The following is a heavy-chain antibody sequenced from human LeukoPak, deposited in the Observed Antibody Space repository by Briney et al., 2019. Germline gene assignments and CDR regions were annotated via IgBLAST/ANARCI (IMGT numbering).Heavy chain of an antibody. Sequence: GESLRLSCADSGFTFSTFAVSWVRQAPGKWLEWVSIISDNGDSTYYADSVKGRFTTSRDNSKNTLYLQMNSLRAEDTAVYYCAREVGALDYWGQGTLVTVSS. V-gene: IGHV3-23*01. CDR2: ISDNGDST. CDR1: GFTFSTFA. J-gene: IGHJ4*02. CDR3: AREVGALDY. D-gene: IGHD1-26*01.